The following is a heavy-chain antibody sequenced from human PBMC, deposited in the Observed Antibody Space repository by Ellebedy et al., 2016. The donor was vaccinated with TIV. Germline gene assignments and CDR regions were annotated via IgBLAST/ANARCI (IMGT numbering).Heavy chain of an antibody. D-gene: IGHD1-26*01. Sequence: GESLKISCAASGFTFTSYTMNWVRQAPGKGLEWVSSISSTGYYIYYADSVKGRFTISRDDARNSLFLQMDRLRAEDTAVYDCARSGEHDTWGQGTLVTISS. CDR2: ISSTGYYI. CDR1: GFTFTSYT. CDR3: ARSGEHDT. J-gene: IGHJ5*02. V-gene: IGHV3-21*01.